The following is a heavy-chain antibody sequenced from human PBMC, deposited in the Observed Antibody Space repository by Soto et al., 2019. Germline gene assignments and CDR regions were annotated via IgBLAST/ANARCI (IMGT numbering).Heavy chain of an antibody. Sequence: QVQLQESGPGLVKPSQTLSLTCTVSGGSISSGGYYWSWIRQHPGKGLEWIGYIYYSGSTYYNPSVKSRVTISVDTSKNQISLKLSSVTAADTAVYYCARGGGSGGVSTRLYYLGQGTLVTVSS. CDR3: ARGGGSGGVSTRLYY. CDR2: IYYSGST. D-gene: IGHD3-16*01. V-gene: IGHV4-31*03. J-gene: IGHJ4*02. CDR1: GGSISSGGYY.